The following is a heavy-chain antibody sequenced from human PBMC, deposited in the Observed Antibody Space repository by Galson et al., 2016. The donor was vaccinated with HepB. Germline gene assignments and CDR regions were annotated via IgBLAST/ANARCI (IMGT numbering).Heavy chain of an antibody. J-gene: IGHJ5*02. CDR3: ARDLMSPYNWFDP. V-gene: IGHV3-74*01. Sequence: SLRLSCAASGFTFSRFWMHWVRQAPGKGLVWVSRISSDGSSTSYADSVKGRFTISRDNAKNTLYPQMNSLRAEDTAVYYCARDLMSPYNWFDPWGQGALVTVSS. CDR2: ISSDGSST. CDR1: GFTFSRFW.